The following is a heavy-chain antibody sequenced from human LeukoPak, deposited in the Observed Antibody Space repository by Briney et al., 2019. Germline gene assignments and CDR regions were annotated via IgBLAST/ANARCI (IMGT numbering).Heavy chain of an antibody. V-gene: IGHV5-51*01. CDR2: IYPGDSDT. D-gene: IGHD3-3*01. Sequence: GESLKISCKGSGYSFTSYWIGWVRQMLGKGLEWMGIIYPGDSDTRYSPSFQGQVTISADKSISTAYLQWSSLKASDTAMYYCARHSSSYYDFRSGYYTGMSGDAFDIWGQGTMVTVSS. J-gene: IGHJ3*02. CDR1: GYSFTSYW. CDR3: ARHSSSYYDFRSGYYTGMSGDAFDI.